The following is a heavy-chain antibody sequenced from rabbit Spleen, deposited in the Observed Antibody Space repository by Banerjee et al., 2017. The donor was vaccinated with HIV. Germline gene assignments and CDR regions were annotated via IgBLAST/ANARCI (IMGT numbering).Heavy chain of an antibody. J-gene: IGHJ6*01. D-gene: IGHD1-1*01. CDR2: IYSSSSGST. Sequence: QSLEESGGGLVKPGASLTLTCKASGFSFSSNYYMCWVRQAPGKGLEWIACIYSSSSGSTYYASWAKGRFTCSKTSSTTVTLQMTSLTAADTATYFCARDTSSSFSSYGMDLWGPGTLVTVS. CDR3: ARDTSSSFSSYGMDL. CDR1: GFSFSSNYY. V-gene: IGHV1S40*01.